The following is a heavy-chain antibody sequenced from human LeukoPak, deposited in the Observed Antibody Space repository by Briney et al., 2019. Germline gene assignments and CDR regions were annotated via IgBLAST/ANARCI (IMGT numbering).Heavy chain of an antibody. CDR1: GSSINSRSYY. Sequence: SEPLSPTCTVSGSSINSRSYYWGGIRQPPRKGLEWLGRIYQSGSTYYTPSLKSRVTISVDTSKNQFSLKLSSVTAADTAVYYCARRDIVVVPAAISFVSFMDVWGQGTTVTVSS. J-gene: IGHJ6*02. CDR3: ARRDIVVVPAAISFVSFMDV. D-gene: IGHD2-2*01. V-gene: IGHV4-39*01. CDR2: IYQSGST.